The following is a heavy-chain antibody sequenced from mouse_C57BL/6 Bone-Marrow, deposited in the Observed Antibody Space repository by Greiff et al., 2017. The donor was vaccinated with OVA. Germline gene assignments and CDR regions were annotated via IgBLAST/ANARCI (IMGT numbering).Heavy chain of an antibody. D-gene: IGHD1-1*01. CDR3: ARPSVCYYEGAMDD. J-gene: IGHJ4*01. CDR2: IYPGDGDT. V-gene: IGHV1-82*01. CDR1: GYAFSSSW. Sequence: QVQLQQSGPELVKPGASVKISCKASGYAFSSSWMNWVKQRPGKGLEWIGRIYPGDGDTNYNGKFKGKATLTADKSSSTAYMQLSSLTSEDSAVYFCARPSVCYYEGAMDDWGQGTSVTVSS.